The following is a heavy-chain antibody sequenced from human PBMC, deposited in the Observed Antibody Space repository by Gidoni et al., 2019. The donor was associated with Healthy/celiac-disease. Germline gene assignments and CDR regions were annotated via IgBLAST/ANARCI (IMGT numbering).Heavy chain of an antibody. V-gene: IGHV4-39*01. J-gene: IGHJ4*02. CDR1: GGSISISCSY. CDR3: ASDPGSSFDY. Sequence: QLQLQESGPGLVKPSETLSLTCTVSGGSISISCSYWGWIRQPPGKGLEWIGSIYDSGSTYYNPSLKSRVTISVDTSKNQFSLKLSSVTAADTAVYYCASDPGSSFDYWGQGTLVTVSS. CDR2: IYDSGST. D-gene: IGHD2-15*01.